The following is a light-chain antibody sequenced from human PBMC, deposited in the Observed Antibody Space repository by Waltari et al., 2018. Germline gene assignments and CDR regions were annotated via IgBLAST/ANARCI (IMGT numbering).Light chain of an antibody. CDR3: QHYVTLPAT. CDR2: DAS. CDR1: QMLSRP. V-gene: IGKV3-20*01. J-gene: IGKJ1*01. Sequence: SCRAGQMLSRPLAWYQQKPGHAPRLLIYDASRRATGIPDRFIGSGSGTDFSLTISRLEPEDFAVYYCQHYVTLPATFGQGTRVELK.